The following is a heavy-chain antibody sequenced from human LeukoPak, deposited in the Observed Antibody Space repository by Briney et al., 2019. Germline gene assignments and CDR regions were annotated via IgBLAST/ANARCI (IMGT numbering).Heavy chain of an antibody. CDR3: ARVPYDYVWGSYRPSYYFDY. J-gene: IGHJ4*02. CDR1: GFTFSSYA. Sequence: GGSLRLSCAASGFTFSSYAMSRVRQAPGKGLEWVSAISGSGGSTYYADSVKGRFTISRDNSKNTLYLQMNSLRAEDTAVYYCARVPYDYVWGSYRPSYYFDYWGQGTLVTVSS. CDR2: ISGSGGST. D-gene: IGHD3-16*02. V-gene: IGHV3-23*01.